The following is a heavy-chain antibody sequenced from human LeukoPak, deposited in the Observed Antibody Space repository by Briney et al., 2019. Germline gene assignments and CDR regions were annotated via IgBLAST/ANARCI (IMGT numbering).Heavy chain of an antibody. V-gene: IGHV3-9*01. Sequence: PGGSLRLSCAASGFTFDDYAMHWVRQPPGKGLEWVSGIIWNSVTIGYADSVKGRFTISRDNAKNSLYLQMNSLRAEDTALYYCARRDRYTSGWAIDYWGQGTLVTVSS. CDR2: IIWNSVTI. CDR1: GFTFDDYA. D-gene: IGHD6-25*01. CDR3: ARRDRYTSGWAIDY. J-gene: IGHJ4*02.